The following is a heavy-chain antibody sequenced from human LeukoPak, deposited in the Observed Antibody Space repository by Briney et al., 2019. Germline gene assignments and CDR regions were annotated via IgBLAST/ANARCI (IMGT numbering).Heavy chain of an antibody. J-gene: IGHJ4*02. CDR1: GGSISSSSYY. CDR3: ARDGRDCSSTSCYGDY. Sequence: SETLSLTCTVSGGSISSSSYYWGWIRQPPGKGLEWIGSIYYSGSTYYNPSLKSRVTISVDTSKNQFSLKLSSVTAADTAVYYCARDGRDCSSTSCYGDYWGQGTLVTVSS. CDR2: IYYSGST. V-gene: IGHV4-39*07. D-gene: IGHD2-2*01.